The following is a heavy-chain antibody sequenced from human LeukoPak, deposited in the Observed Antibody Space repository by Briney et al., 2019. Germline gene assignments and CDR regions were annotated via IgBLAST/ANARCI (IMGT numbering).Heavy chain of an antibody. CDR1: GFTFSSYS. V-gene: IGHV3-21*01. Sequence: GGSLRLSCAASGFTFSSYSMNWVRQAPGEGLEWVSSISSSSSYIYYADSVKGRFTISRDNTKNSLYLQMNSLRAEDTAVYYCARDKGGSEDYWGQGTLVTVSS. D-gene: IGHD5-12*01. CDR2: ISSSSSYI. J-gene: IGHJ4*02. CDR3: ARDKGGSEDY.